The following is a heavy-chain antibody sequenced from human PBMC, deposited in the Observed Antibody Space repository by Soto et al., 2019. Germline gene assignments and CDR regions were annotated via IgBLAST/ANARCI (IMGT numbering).Heavy chain of an antibody. CDR1: GFPFSTYG. Sequence: QVQLVESGGGVVQPGRSLRLSCSASGFPFSTYGMHWVRQAPGKGLEWVAVISYDGSQEYYADSVKGRFTISRDNSKNMLYLEITSLRSEDTARYYCAKKDITLVREVVISAPVYPYDHHGLDFWGRGTTVTV. V-gene: IGHV3-30*18. D-gene: IGHD3-10*01. CDR2: ISYDGSQE. CDR3: AKKDITLVREVVISAPVYPYDHHGLDF. J-gene: IGHJ6*02.